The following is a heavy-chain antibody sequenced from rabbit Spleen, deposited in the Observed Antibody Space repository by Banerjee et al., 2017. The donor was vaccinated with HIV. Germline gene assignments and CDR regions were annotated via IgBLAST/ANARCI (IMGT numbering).Heavy chain of an antibody. CDR3: ARNFYYAYGYYGYNL. J-gene: IGHJ4*01. D-gene: IGHD6-1*01. CDR2: IYTGTGST. Sequence: QEQVVESGGGLVQPEGSLTLTCKASGFDFGSNAMCWVRQAPEKRPEWIGCIYTGTGSTYYASWAKGRFTISKTSSTTVTLQMTSLTAADTATYFCARNFYYAYGYYGYNLWGQGTLVTVS. V-gene: IGHV1S47*01. CDR1: GFDFGSNA.